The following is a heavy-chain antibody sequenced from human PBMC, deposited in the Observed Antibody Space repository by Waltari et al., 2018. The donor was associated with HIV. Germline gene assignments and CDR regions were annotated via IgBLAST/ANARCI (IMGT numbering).Heavy chain of an antibody. CDR3: ARRSGEYWYFDL. CDR1: GYSITSGSY. Sequence: QVQLQESGPGLVKPSETLSLTCTVSGYSITSGSYLGWIRQPPGKGLEWIGSMYHSGSTYYNPTLKSRVTMSVDTSKNQFSLKLSSVTAADTAVYYCARRSGEYWYFDLWGRGTLVTVSS. D-gene: IGHD7-27*01. CDR2: MYHSGST. V-gene: IGHV4-38-2*02. J-gene: IGHJ2*01.